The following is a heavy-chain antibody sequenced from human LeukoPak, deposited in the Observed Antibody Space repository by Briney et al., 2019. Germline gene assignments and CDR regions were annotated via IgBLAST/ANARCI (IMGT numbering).Heavy chain of an antibody. CDR1: GGSFSGYY. J-gene: IGHJ5*02. D-gene: IGHD3-10*01. Sequence: SETLSLTCAVYGGSFSGYYWSWIRQPPGKGLEWIGEINHSGSTNYNPSLKSRVTISVDTSKNQFSLKLSSVTAADTAVYYCARRTPRGYGSGSYSLWFDPWGQGTLVTVSS. CDR2: INHSGST. V-gene: IGHV4-34*01. CDR3: ARRTPRGYGSGSYSLWFDP.